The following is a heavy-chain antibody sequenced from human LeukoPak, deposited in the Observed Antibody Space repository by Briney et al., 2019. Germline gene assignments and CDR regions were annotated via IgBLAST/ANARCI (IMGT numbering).Heavy chain of an antibody. CDR3: AKVYSIYYYFDY. D-gene: IGHD4-11*01. CDR2: ISYDGSNK. V-gene: IGHV3-30*04. Sequence: GGSLRLSCAASGFTFNIYALHWVRQAPGKGLEWVARISYDGSNKYYADSVKGRFTISRDNSKNTLYLQMNSLRAEDTAVYYCAKVYSIYYYFDYWGQGTLVTVSS. J-gene: IGHJ4*02. CDR1: GFTFNIYA.